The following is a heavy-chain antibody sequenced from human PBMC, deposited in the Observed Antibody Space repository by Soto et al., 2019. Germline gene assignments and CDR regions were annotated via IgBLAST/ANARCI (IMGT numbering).Heavy chain of an antibody. CDR2: ITSDGSGA. CDR1: GFTFSNFW. J-gene: IGHJ4*02. Sequence: PGGSLRLSCAVSGFTFSNFWMHWVRQAPGKGLEWVSRITSDGSGATYADSVKGRFTVSRDNAKNTLFLQMNRLRAEDTAVYYRARGPHPDYWGRGTLVTVSS. CDR3: ARGPHPDY. V-gene: IGHV3-74*01.